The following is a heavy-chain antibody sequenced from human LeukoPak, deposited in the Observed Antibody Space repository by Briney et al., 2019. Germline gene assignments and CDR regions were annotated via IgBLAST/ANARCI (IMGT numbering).Heavy chain of an antibody. CDR2: INHSGST. CDR1: GGSFSGYY. V-gene: IGHV4-34*01. D-gene: IGHD5-18*01. CDR3: ARAVDTAMVTPFDY. J-gene: IGHJ4*02. Sequence: KPSETLSLTCAVDGGSFSGYYWSWIRQPPGKGLEWIGEINHSGSTNYNPSHKSRVTISVDTSKNQFSLKLSSVTAADTAVYYCARAVDTAMVTPFDYWGQGTLVTVSS.